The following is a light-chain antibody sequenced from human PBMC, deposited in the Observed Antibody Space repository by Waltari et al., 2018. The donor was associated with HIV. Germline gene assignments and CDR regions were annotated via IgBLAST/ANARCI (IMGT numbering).Light chain of an antibody. CDR1: RLEHKN. V-gene: IGLV3-1*01. CDR2: QDN. CDR3: QAWDNNSVV. J-gene: IGLJ2*01. Sequence: SYQLTQPPSISVTAGQTATITCSGNRLEHKNVSWYQRRPGQSPVALIFQDNKRPSGIHERFSGSNFGDTATLAISETQGDDEGEYYCQAWDNNSVVFGGGTRLTVL.